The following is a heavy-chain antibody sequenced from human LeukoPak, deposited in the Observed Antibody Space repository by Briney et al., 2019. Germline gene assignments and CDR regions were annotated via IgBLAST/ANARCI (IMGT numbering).Heavy chain of an antibody. CDR2: ISDSGGST. J-gene: IGHJ4*02. V-gene: IGHV3-23*01. Sequence: QPGGSLRLSCAASGFPFSGYAMSWVRQAPGKGLEWVSTISDSGGSTYYPDSVKDRLTISRDNSKSTLYLQLNSLRAEDTPIYYCAKDGRLYDGSGYYQLDYWGQGTLVTVSS. CDR1: GFPFSGYA. D-gene: IGHD3-22*01. CDR3: AKDGRLYDGSGYYQLDY.